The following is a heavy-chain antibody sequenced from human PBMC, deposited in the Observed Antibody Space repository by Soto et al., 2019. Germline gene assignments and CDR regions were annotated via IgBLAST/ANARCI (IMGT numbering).Heavy chain of an antibody. CDR2: INHSGST. J-gene: IGHJ5*02. D-gene: IGHD6-6*01. CDR3: ARGAYSISSNWFDP. V-gene: IGHV4-59*12. CDR1: GGSIISGY. Sequence: SETLSLTCTVSGGSIISGYWSWIRQPPGKGLEWIGEINHSGSTNYNPSLKSRVTISVDTSKNQFSLKLSSVTAADTAVYYCARGAYSISSNWFDPRGQGTLVTVSS.